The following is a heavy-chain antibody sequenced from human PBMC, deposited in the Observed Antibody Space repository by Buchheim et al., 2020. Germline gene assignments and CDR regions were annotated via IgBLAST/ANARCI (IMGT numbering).Heavy chain of an antibody. CDR1: GFTFRNYW. CDR2: INKDGSEK. Sequence: VQLVESGGGLVQPGGSLRLSCTASGFTFRNYWMTWVRQAPGKGLEWVANINKDGSEKYFLDSVKGRFTTSRDTAKHSLYLQMNSLRAEDTAVYYCVRELVVAPAEYFDSWGQGT. CDR3: VRELVVAPAEYFDS. D-gene: IGHD2-15*01. J-gene: IGHJ4*02. V-gene: IGHV3-7*01.